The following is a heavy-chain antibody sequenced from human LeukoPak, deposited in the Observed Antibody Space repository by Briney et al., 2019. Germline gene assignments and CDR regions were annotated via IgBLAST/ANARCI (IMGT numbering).Heavy chain of an antibody. J-gene: IGHJ4*02. CDR3: ARGLRGYTYGLDY. CDR2: ISSGSSYT. CDR1: GFTFNDYY. V-gene: IGHV3-11*06. D-gene: IGHD5-18*01. Sequence: GGSLRLSCAASGFTFNDYYMSWIRQAPGKGLEWISYISSGSSYTNYADSVKGRFTISRDNAKNSLYLQMNSLRAEDTAVYYCARGLRGYTYGLDYWAREPWSPSPQ.